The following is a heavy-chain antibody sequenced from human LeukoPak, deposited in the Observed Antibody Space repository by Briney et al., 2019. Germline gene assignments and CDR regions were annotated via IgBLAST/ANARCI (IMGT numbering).Heavy chain of an antibody. Sequence: SETLSLTCAVYGGSFSGYYWSWIRQPPGKGLEWIGEINHSGSTNYNPSLKSRVTISVDTSQNQFSLKLSSVTAADTAVYYCASRKLGNDYWGQGTLVTVSS. V-gene: IGHV4-34*01. J-gene: IGHJ4*02. CDR3: ASRKLGNDY. CDR2: INHSGST. D-gene: IGHD7-27*01. CDR1: GGSFSGYY.